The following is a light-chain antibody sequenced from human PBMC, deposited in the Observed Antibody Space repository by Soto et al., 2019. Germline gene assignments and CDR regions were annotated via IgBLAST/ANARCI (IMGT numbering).Light chain of an antibody. CDR1: QNVRTY. V-gene: IGKV1-39*01. J-gene: IGKJ2*01. Sequence: DVRMTQSPSSLSASVGDRVTITCRASQNVRTYLNWYQHKPGKAPALLIVDSSDLESGVPARFSGSGSGTDFTLTISSLQSEDFATYYCQQSFFIPRTFGQGTKVEI. CDR3: QQSFFIPRT. CDR2: DSS.